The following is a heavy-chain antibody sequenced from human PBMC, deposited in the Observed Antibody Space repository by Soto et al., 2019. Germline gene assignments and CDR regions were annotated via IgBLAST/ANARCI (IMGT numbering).Heavy chain of an antibody. CDR3: ARGRTVHFYGMDV. CDR1: GYTFTDHY. V-gene: IGHV1-2*02. Sequence: QVQLVQSGAEVKKPGASVKVSYVSSGYTFTDHYIHWVRQAPGQGLEWMGWINPHSGDTIYAQKFQCRVTLTRDTSISTAYMELSRLRSDDTAVYYGARGRTVHFYGMDVWGQGTTVTVSS. CDR2: INPHSGDT. J-gene: IGHJ6*02. D-gene: IGHD4-17*01.